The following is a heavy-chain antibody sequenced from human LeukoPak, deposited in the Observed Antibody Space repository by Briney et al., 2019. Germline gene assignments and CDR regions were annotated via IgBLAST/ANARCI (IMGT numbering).Heavy chain of an antibody. V-gene: IGHV3-23*01. J-gene: IGHJ6*03. CDR2: MSGSGDYT. CDR3: AKVLCSSATWGCGTVDYYYYMDV. Sequence: GGSLRLSCAASGLTFSSYAMSWVRQAPGKGLEWVSAMSGSGDYTYYADSVKGRFAISRDNSKNTLYLQMNSLRAEDTAVYYCAKVLCSSATWGCGTVDYYYYMDVWGKGTTVTVS. CDR1: GLTFSSYA. D-gene: IGHD2-2*01.